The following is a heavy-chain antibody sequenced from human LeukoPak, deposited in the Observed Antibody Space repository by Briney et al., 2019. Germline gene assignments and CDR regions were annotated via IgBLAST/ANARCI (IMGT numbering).Heavy chain of an antibody. V-gene: IGHV3-23*01. D-gene: IGHD6-13*01. J-gene: IGHJ4*02. CDR3: SALSGGWYSSSWYLDY. CDR2: ISGSGGST. Sequence: PGGSLRLSCAASGFTFSSYAMSWVRQAPGKGLEWVSAISGSGGSTYYADSVKGRFTISRDNSKNTLYLQMNSLRAEDTAVYYCSALSGGWYSSSWYLDYWGQGTPVTVSS. CDR1: GFTFSSYA.